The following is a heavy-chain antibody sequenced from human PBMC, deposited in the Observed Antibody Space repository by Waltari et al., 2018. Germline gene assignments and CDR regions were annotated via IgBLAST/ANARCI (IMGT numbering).Heavy chain of an antibody. D-gene: IGHD4-4*01. V-gene: IGHV5-51*01. CDR2: IYPGDSDT. CDR1: GYRFPSSG. J-gene: IGHJ4*02. CDR3: ARQKGYSSSFDY. Sequence: EVQLVQSAAELKKPGESLQIPCTGSGYRFPSSGIGWVRQMPGKGLEWMGTIYPGDSDTRYSPSFQGQVTISADKSISTAYLQWSSLKASDTAMYYCARQKGYSSSFDYWGQGTLVTVSS.